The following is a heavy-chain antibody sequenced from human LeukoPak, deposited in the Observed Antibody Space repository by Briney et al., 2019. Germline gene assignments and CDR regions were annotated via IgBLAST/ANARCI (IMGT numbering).Heavy chain of an antibody. CDR3: ARAVADAVRYFDY. CDR2: IYYSGST. J-gene: IGHJ4*02. CDR1: GGSISSSSYY. Sequence: PSETLSLTCTVSGGSISSSSYYWGWIRQPPGKGLGWIGSIYYSGSTYYNPSLKSRVTISVDTSKNQFSLKLSSVTAADTAVYYCARAVADAVRYFDYWGQGTLVTVSS. V-gene: IGHV4-39*07. D-gene: IGHD6-19*01.